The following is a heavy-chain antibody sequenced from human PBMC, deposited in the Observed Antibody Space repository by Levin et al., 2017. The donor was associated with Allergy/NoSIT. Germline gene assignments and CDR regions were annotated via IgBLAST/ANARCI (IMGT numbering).Heavy chain of an antibody. Sequence: ASVKVSCKASGYIFTVSYIHWVRQAPGQGLEWMGWINPNSGGTNYAQKFQGRVTMTRDTSISTASMELNTLRSDDTAVYYCARLGPYGDYGAEVVYWGQGTLVTVSS. D-gene: IGHD4-17*01. CDR3: ARLGPYGDYGAEVVY. CDR1: GYIFTVSY. V-gene: IGHV1-2*02. CDR2: INPNSGGT. J-gene: IGHJ4*02.